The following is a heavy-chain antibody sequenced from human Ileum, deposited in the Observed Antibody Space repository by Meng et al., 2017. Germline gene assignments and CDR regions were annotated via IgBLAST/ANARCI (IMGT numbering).Heavy chain of an antibody. CDR1: GGSISACSV. J-gene: IGHJ4*02. CDR3: ARESHYRGNFVTFDY. D-gene: IGHD4-23*01. Sequence: VRQVGAGHGRGKLSGAPSPTLPVSGGSISACSVWSRVRQHQGKALEWSGEIYHSGSTNSTPAPKRRVTISVDKSKNQFSLKLSAVTAADTAVYYCARESHYRGNFVTFDYWGQGTLVTVSS. V-gene: IGHV4-4*02. CDR2: IYHSGST.